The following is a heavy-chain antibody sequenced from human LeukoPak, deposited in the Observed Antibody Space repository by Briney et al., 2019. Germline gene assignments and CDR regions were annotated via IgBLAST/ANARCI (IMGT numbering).Heavy chain of an antibody. Sequence: ASVKVSCKASGYTFTSHYMHWVRQAPGQGLEWMGIINPSGGSTSYAQKFQGRVTMTTDMSTSTVYMELSSLRSEDTAVYYCARARGVAGHDYWGQGTLVTVSS. D-gene: IGHD3-10*01. CDR3: ARARGVAGHDY. J-gene: IGHJ4*02. CDR2: INPSGGST. CDR1: GYTFTSHY. V-gene: IGHV1-46*01.